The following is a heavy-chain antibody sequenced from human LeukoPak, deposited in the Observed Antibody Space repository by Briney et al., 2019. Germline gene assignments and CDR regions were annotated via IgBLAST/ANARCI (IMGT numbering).Heavy chain of an antibody. J-gene: IGHJ3*02. CDR2: IYHSGST. D-gene: IGHD3-22*01. Sequence: SETLSLTCTVSGYSISSGYYWGWIRQPPGKGLEWIGSIYHSGSTYYNPSLKSRVTIPVDTSKNQFSLKLSSVTAADTAVYYCARDLDYYDSSGYYYNSAFDIWGQGTMVTVSS. CDR1: GYSISSGYY. CDR3: ARDLDYYDSSGYYYNSAFDI. V-gene: IGHV4-38-2*02.